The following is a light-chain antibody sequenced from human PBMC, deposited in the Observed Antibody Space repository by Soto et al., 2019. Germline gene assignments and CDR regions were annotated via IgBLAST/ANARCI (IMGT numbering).Light chain of an antibody. V-gene: IGKV1-17*01. Sequence: DIQMTQSPSFLSPSVGDRATITCRASQSIRDDLTWYHQKPEKGPPRLIYRASFLQTGVPSRFSGSRSGKEVTLTNISLQPEDFATYHCLQPSTYPFTFGPGT. J-gene: IGKJ3*01. CDR1: QSIRDD. CDR3: LQPSTYPFT. CDR2: RAS.